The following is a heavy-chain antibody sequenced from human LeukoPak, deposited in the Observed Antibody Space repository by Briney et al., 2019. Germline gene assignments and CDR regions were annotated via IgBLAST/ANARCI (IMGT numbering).Heavy chain of an antibody. CDR2: IFAVDSET. V-gene: IGHV5-51*01. Sequence: GGPLEISVKGSGYTFQDYWSGWVRPMPGKGRGVFGSIFAVDSETKYSPSLEGQVTISVGKSISTAYVQWGSLRVSDTAIYYCAKFGIRGCSSSTRCYTSFFYYGMDVWGQGTTVTVSS. CDR1: GYTFQDYW. J-gene: IGHJ6*02. D-gene: IGHD2-2*02. CDR3: AKFGIRGCSSSTRCYTSFFYYGMDV.